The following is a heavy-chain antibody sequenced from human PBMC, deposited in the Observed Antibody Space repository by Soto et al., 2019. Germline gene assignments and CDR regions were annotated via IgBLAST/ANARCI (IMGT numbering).Heavy chain of an antibody. CDR3: ARGGEGPARGIIWGD. J-gene: IGHJ4*02. V-gene: IGHV4-30-4*01. CDR1: GGSISSGDYY. CDR2: IYYSGST. Sequence: QVQLQESGPGLVKPSQTLSLTCTVSGGSISSGDYYWSWIRQPPGKGLEWIGYIYYSGSTYYNPSLMSRVTISADRSKHQFSLRLSSAAAADTAVYYCARGGEGPARGIIWGDWGQGTLVTVSS. D-gene: IGHD3-16*01.